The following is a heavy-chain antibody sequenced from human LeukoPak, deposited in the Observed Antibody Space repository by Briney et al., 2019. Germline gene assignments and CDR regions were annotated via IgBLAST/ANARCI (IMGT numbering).Heavy chain of an antibody. V-gene: IGHV3-74*01. CDR3: SRDVFSLGDS. CDR2: INHDGSLT. CDR1: GFTFSSYG. Sequence: PGGSLRLSCAASGFTFSSYGMHWVRQTPGKGLVWVSHINHDGSLTNYADFVKGRFTISRDFAESTLYLQMTRLGAEDTAVYYCSRDVFSLGDSWGQGTLVTVSS. J-gene: IGHJ4*02. D-gene: IGHD2/OR15-2a*01.